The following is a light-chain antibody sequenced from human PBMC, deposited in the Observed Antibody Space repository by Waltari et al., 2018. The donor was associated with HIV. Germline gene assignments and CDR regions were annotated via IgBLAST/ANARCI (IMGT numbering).Light chain of an antibody. CDR2: WAS. Sequence: DIVMTQSPDSLAVSLGERATINCKSSKSVLYSSNNKSYLTWYQQKPGQPPKLLIYWASTRESGVPDRFNGSGSGTDFTLTISSLQAEDVAVYYCQQYFSTPYTFGQGTKLEIK. V-gene: IGKV4-1*01. CDR3: QQYFSTPYT. J-gene: IGKJ2*01. CDR1: KSVLYSSNNKSY.